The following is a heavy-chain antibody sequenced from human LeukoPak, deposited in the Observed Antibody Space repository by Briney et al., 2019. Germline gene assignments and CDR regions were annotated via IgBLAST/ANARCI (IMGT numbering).Heavy chain of an antibody. J-gene: IGHJ4*02. CDR1: GGSISSYY. D-gene: IGHD2-15*01. CDR3: ARARNCSGGSCYFIFDY. V-gene: IGHV4-59*01. Sequence: SETLSLTCTVSGGSISSYYWSWIRQPPGKGLEWIGYIYYSGSTNCNPSVKSRVTISVDTSKNQFSLKLSSVTAADTAVYYCARARNCSGGSCYFIFDYWGQGTLVTVSS. CDR2: IYYSGST.